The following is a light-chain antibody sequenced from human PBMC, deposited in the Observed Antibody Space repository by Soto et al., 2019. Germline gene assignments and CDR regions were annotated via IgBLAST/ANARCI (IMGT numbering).Light chain of an antibody. CDR1: QDLSTF. CDR2: GAS. J-gene: IGKJ3*01. Sequence: DIQMNQSPSSLAASVGDRGTITCRASQDLSTFLVWFQQKPGKVPNLLIYGASTWQSGVPSRFSGSGSGTDFTLTISSLQPEDVATYFCQKYNSATFTVGPGTTVDIK. V-gene: IGKV1-27*01. CDR3: QKYNSATFT.